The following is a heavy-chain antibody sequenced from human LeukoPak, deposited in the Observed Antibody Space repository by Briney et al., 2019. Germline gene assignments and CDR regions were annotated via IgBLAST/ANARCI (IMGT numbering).Heavy chain of an antibody. CDR1: GGSFSNYY. Sequence: PSETLSLTCAVYGGSFSNYYWSWIRQSPGKGLEWIGEINHSGSTYYNPSLKSRVTMSVDTSKNQFSLKLSSVTAADTAVYYCARHASITMVRGVINWFDPWGQGTLVTVSS. CDR2: INHSGST. V-gene: IGHV4-34*01. J-gene: IGHJ5*02. D-gene: IGHD3-10*01. CDR3: ARHASITMVRGVINWFDP.